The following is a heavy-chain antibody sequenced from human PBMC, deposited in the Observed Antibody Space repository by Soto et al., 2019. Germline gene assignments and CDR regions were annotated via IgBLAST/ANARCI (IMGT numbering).Heavy chain of an antibody. CDR3: ARRPDAFDI. CDR1: GFKISSSS. CDR2: ISGDGLST. V-gene: IGHV3-23*01. J-gene: IGHJ3*02. Sequence: GGSLRLSCAAFGFKISSSSTNWVRQAPGRGLEWVSAISGDGLSTYYAGSVKGRFTISRDNSKTTLYLQMNSLRAEDTAVYYCARRPDAFDIWGRGTMVTVSS.